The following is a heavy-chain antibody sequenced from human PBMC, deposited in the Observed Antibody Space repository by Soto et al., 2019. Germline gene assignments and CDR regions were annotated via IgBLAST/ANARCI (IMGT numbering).Heavy chain of an antibody. CDR3: AKSRLEQYFFDS. CDR1: GGSLTSGGYY. J-gene: IGHJ4*02. Sequence: QVQLQESGPGLVKPSQTLSLTCTVSGGSLTSGGYYWSWIRQHPGKGLEWIGYIYHSGSTYYNPSLESRVTISVDTSKNQFSLKLSSVTAADTAVYYCAKSRLEQYFFDSWGQGTLVSVSS. V-gene: IGHV4-31*03. CDR2: IYHSGST.